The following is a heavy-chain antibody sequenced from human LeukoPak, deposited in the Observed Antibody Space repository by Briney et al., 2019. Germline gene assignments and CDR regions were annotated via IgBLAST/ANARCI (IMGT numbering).Heavy chain of an antibody. CDR2: ISYSGDT. J-gene: IGHJ3*02. D-gene: IGHD2-15*01. Sequence: PSETLSLTCTVSGGSIISSDYHWGWVRQPPGKGLEWIGTISYSGDTDYNPSLRSRVTISVDTSNNQFSLRLGSVTAADTAVYHCARHCCSGPAKRVFDIWGQGTMVTVSS. V-gene: IGHV4-39*01. CDR1: GGSIISSDYH. CDR3: ARHCCSGPAKRVFDI.